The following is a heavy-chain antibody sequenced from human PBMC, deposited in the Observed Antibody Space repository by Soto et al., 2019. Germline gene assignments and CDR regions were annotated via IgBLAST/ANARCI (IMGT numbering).Heavy chain of an antibody. CDR3: ARQRTTVVTQAYFDH. CDR2: IYYSGRT. D-gene: IGHD2-21*02. J-gene: IGHJ4*02. CDR1: GESISSSSSY. Sequence: SETLSRTCIVSGESISSSSSYWGWIRQPPGKGLEWIGSIYYSGRTYYNPSFKSRVTISIDTSKNQFSLKLSSVTATDTAVYYWARQRTTVVTQAYFDHWGQGALVTVSS. V-gene: IGHV4-39*01.